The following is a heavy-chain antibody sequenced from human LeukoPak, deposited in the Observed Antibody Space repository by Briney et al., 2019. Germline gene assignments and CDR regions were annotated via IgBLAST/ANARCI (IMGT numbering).Heavy chain of an antibody. CDR2: ISGNGGST. V-gene: IGHV3-64*01. CDR3: ARGPGPTYCYYYYVDV. CDR1: GFTFNSYA. J-gene: IGHJ6*03. Sequence: PGGSLTLSCAASGFTFNSYAMHWVRQAPGEGLEYVSAISGNGGSTYYANSVKGRLTISRDNSKNTLYLQMGSLRDEYMAVYYCARGPGPTYCYYYYVDVWGKGTTVTVSS.